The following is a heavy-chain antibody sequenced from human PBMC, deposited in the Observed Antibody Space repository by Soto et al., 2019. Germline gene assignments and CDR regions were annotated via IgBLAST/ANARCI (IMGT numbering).Heavy chain of an antibody. V-gene: IGHV3-23*01. D-gene: IGHD6-19*01. J-gene: IGHJ4*02. Sequence: EVQLLESGGGLIQPGGSLRLSCAASGFTFSSYAMSWVRQVPGKGLEWVSGISGTGNSTYYADSVKGRFFISRDSSKNTVYLQMNSLRAEDTAIYYCAQDAGQQWRFDYWGQGALVTVSS. CDR2: ISGTGNST. CDR3: AQDAGQQWRFDY. CDR1: GFTFSSYA.